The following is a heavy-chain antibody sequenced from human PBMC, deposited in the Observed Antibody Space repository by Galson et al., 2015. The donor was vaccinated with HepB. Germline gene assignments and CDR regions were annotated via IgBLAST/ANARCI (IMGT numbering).Heavy chain of an antibody. Sequence: CAISGDSVSSNSATWNWIRQSPLRGLEWLGRTYYRSKWYNDYAVSVKSRITINPDTSKNQFSLHLNSVTPEDTAVYYCAKEAGWGNIAYWGQGTLVTVSS. D-gene: IGHD6-19*01. CDR2: TYYRSKWYN. CDR3: AKEAGWGNIAY. J-gene: IGHJ4*02. CDR1: GDSVSSNSAT. V-gene: IGHV6-1*01.